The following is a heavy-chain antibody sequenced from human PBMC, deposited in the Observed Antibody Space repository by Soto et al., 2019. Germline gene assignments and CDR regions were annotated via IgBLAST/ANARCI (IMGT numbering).Heavy chain of an antibody. D-gene: IGHD3-10*01. J-gene: IGHJ6*02. CDR1: GFTFSSYG. CDR2: ISYDGSNK. Sequence: QVPLVESGGGVVQPGRSLRLSCAASGFTFSSYGMHWVRQAPGKGLEWVAVISYDGSNKYYADSVKGRFTISRDNSKNTLYLQMNSLRAEDTAVYYCAKDSLGGSGTVYYYGMDVWGQGTTVTVSS. V-gene: IGHV3-30*18. CDR3: AKDSLGGSGTVYYYGMDV.